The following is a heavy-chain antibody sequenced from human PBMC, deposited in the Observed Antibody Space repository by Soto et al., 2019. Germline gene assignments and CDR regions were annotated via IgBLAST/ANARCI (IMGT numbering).Heavy chain of an antibody. CDR2: ISSSRSYT. V-gene: IGHV3-11*06. Sequence: QVQLVESGGGLVKPGGSLRLSCAASGFTFSDYYISWIRQAPGKGLEWVSYISSSRSYTNYATSVKGRFTISRDNAKNSLVLQMNSLRDDDTAVYYCASGVEVGATSRRAFDIWGQGTMVTVSS. D-gene: IGHD1-26*01. J-gene: IGHJ3*02. CDR3: ASGVEVGATSRRAFDI. CDR1: GFTFSDYY.